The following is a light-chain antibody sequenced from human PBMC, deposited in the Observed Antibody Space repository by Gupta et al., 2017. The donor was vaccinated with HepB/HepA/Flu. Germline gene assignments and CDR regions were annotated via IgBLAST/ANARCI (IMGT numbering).Light chain of an antibody. J-gene: IGLJ2*01. CDR2: EVT. V-gene: IGLV2-18*02. Sequence: QSALTQPPSVFGSPGQSVTISCTGTSSDVGSYNRVSWYQQPPGTAPKLMVYEVTNRPSGVPDRFTGSKSANTASLTISGLQAEDEADYYCSSYISSSSYVVFGGGTKLTGL. CDR3: SSYISSSSYVV. CDR1: SSDVGSYNR.